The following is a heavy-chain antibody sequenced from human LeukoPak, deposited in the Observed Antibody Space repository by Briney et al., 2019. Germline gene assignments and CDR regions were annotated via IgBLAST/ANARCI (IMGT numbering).Heavy chain of an antibody. J-gene: IGHJ4*02. CDR2: IYYSGST. Sequence: SETLSLTCSVSGGSINSYYWSWIRQPPEKGLEWIGYIYYSGSTNYNPSLKSRVTISVDTSKNQFSLKLTSVTAADTAVYYCARLDYNSGWYVYWGQGTLVTVSS. CDR1: GGSINSYY. CDR3: ARLDYNSGWYVY. D-gene: IGHD6-19*01. V-gene: IGHV4-59*01.